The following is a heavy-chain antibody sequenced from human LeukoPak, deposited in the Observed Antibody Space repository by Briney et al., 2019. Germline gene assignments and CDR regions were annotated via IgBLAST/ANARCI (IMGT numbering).Heavy chain of an antibody. J-gene: IGHJ4*02. D-gene: IGHD6-13*01. V-gene: IGHV3-53*01. CDR1: GFTVSSNY. CDR3: AKDSSNWYFCDF. Sequence: PGGSLRLSCAVSGFTVSSNYMSWVRQAPGKGLEWVSIIYSGGSTYYADSVKGRFTISRDNSKNTLYLQMNRLRAEDTAVYYCAKDSSNWYFCDFWGQGTLVTVSS. CDR2: IYSGGST.